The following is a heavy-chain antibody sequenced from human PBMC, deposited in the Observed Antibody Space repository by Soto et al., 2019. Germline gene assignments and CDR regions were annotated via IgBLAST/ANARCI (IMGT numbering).Heavy chain of an antibody. V-gene: IGHV1-69*02. Sequence: QVQLVQSGAEVQKPGSSVKVSCKASGGTFSSYTISWVRQAPGQWLEWMGRIIPILGIANYAQKFQGRVTITADKSTSTAYMELSSLGSEDTAVYYCARVEASVYDYDWFDPWGQGPLVTVSS. J-gene: IGHJ5*02. CDR1: GGTFSSYT. D-gene: IGHD5-12*01. CDR3: ARVEASVYDYDWFDP. CDR2: IIPILGIA.